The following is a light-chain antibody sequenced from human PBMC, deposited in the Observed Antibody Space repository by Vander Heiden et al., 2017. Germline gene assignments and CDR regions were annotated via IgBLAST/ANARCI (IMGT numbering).Light chain of an antibody. CDR2: AAS. J-gene: IGKJ1*01. CDR1: QSVSSSY. Sequence: EIVLTQSPGTLSLSPGERATLSCRASQSVSSSYLAWYQQKPGQTPRLLIYAASSRATGIPDRCSGSGSGTDFTLTISRLEPEDFAVYYCHQYGSSWTFGQGTKVEIK. V-gene: IGKV3-20*01. CDR3: HQYGSSWT.